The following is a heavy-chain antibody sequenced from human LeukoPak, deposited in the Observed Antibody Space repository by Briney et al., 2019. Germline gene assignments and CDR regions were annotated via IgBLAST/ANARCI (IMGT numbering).Heavy chain of an antibody. D-gene: IGHD3-10*01. CDR3: AKGAMVRGVPPDY. V-gene: IGHV3-48*01. Sequence: GGSLRLSCAASGFTFSSYSMNWVRQAPGKGLEWVSYISSSSSTIYYADSVKGRFTVSRDISKNTLYLQMNSLRAEDTAVYYCAKGAMVRGVPPDYWGQGTLVTVSS. CDR1: GFTFSSYS. CDR2: ISSSSSTI. J-gene: IGHJ4*02.